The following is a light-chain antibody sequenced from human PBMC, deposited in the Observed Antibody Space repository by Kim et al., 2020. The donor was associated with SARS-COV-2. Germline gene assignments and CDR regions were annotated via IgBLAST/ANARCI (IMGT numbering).Light chain of an antibody. CDR1: KSISGW. V-gene: IGKV1-5*01. CDR2: DAS. CDR3: QQYNSYPWT. J-gene: IGKJ1*01. Sequence: ASVGDRVTITCRASKSISGWLAWYQQKPGKAPKLLIYDASSLESGVPSRFSGSGSGTEFTLTISSLQPDDFATYYCQQYNSYPWTFGQGTKVDIK.